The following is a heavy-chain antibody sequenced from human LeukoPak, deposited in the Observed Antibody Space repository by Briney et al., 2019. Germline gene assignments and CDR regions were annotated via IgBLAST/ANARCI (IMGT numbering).Heavy chain of an antibody. CDR3: AGTFWSGYYTRYYFDY. Sequence: SVRVSCKASGGTFSSYAISWVRPAPGRGLEWMGRIIPILGIANYAQKFQGRVTITADKSTSTAYMELSSLRSEDTAVYYCAGTFWSGYYTRYYFDYWGQGTLVTVSS. CDR2: IIPILGIA. CDR1: GGTFSSYA. D-gene: IGHD3-3*01. J-gene: IGHJ4*02. V-gene: IGHV1-69*04.